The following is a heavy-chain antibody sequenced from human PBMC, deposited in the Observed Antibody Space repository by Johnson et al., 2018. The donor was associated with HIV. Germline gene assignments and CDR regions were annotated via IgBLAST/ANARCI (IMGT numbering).Heavy chain of an antibody. Sequence: VESGGGLVQPGRSLRLSCAASGFTFDDYAMHWVRQAPGKGLEWVSGINWNGGSKRYADSVKGRFTISRDNSKNTLYLQMNSLRAEDTAVYYCARELGYSSSNDAFDIWGQGTMVTVSS. J-gene: IGHJ3*02. V-gene: IGHV3-9*01. CDR1: GFTFDDYA. CDR2: INWNGGSK. CDR3: ARELGYSSSNDAFDI. D-gene: IGHD6-13*01.